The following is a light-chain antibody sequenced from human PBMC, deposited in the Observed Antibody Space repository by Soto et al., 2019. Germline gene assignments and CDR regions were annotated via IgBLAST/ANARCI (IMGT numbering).Light chain of an antibody. CDR1: SGDYAGSDL. CDR3: SSYMSSTTSYV. Sequence: QSALTQPASVSGSSGQSITISCTGPSGDYAGSDLVSWYQHHPGKAPKVMIYDVSNRPSGVSHRFSGSKSGNTASLTISGLQAEDEADYYCSSYMSSTTSYVFGTGTKLTVL. V-gene: IGLV2-14*03. J-gene: IGLJ1*01. CDR2: DVS.